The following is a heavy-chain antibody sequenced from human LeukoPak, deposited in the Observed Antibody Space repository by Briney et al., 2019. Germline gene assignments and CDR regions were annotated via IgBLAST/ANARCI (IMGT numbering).Heavy chain of an antibody. D-gene: IGHD3-10*01. CDR1: GYTFTGYY. CDR2: INPNSGGT. J-gene: IGHJ3*02. V-gene: IGHV1-2*02. CDR3: ARDKWFGELLWGNDAFDI. Sequence: VASVKVSCKASGYTFTGYYMHWVRQAPGQGLEWMGWINPNSGGTNYAQKFQGRVTMTRDTSISTAYMELSRLRSDDTAVYYCARDKWFGELLWGNDAFDIWGQGTMVTVSS.